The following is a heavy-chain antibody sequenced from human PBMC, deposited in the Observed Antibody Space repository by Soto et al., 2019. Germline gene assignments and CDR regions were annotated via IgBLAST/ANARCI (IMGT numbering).Heavy chain of an antibody. V-gene: IGHV5-51*01. D-gene: IGHD2-2*01. CDR1: GYNFASYW. CDR2: VYPGDSDT. J-gene: IGHJ4*02. Sequence: GESLKISCQGSGYNFASYWIGWVRQKPGKGLEGMGIVYPGDSDTRYTPSFEGQVTISADKSINTAYLQWSSLKASDTAMYYCARGGYANSGYFDHWGQGTLVTVSS. CDR3: ARGGYANSGYFDH.